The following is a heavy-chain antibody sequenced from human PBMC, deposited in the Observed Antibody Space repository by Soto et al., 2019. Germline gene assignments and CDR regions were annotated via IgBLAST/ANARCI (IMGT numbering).Heavy chain of an antibody. J-gene: IGHJ4*02. Sequence: EVHFVESGGGLVQPGGSLRLSCTASGSTLSDYWMNWVRQAPGKGLEWVANIKQDGSATHYLDSVRGRFTISRDNAKNSLYLQMNSLRGDDSALYCCAGGRGWVWDYWGQGTLVTVSS. CDR2: IKQDGSAT. CDR3: AGGRGWVWDY. V-gene: IGHV3-7*04. CDR1: GSTLSDYW. D-gene: IGHD6-19*01.